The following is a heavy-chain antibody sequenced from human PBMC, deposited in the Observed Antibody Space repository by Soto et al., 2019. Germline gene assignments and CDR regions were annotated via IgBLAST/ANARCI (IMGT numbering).Heavy chain of an antibody. D-gene: IGHD3-16*01. J-gene: IGHJ4*02. V-gene: IGHV4-31*03. CDR3: AREGGDGVDY. Sequence: QVQLQESGPGLVKPSQTLSLTCTVSGGSISSGSYYWSWIRQHPGEGLEWIGYIYYSGDTYYTPSLKSRVTISVDTSNNQFSLNLSSVTAADTAIYYCAREGGDGVDYWGQGTLVTVSS. CDR2: IYYSGDT. CDR1: GGSISSGSYY.